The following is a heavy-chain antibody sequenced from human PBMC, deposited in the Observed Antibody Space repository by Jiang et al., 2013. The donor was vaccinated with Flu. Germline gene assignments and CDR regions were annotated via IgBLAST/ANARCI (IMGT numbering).Heavy chain of an antibody. CDR2: ISYDGSKK. J-gene: IGHJ4*02. D-gene: IGHD1-26*01. Sequence: QAPGKGLEWVAVISYDGSKKYYADSVKGRFTISRDNSKNMLYLQMNSLRTEDTAVYYCAREGGSYGDYWGQGTLVTVSS. V-gene: IGHV3-30-3*01. CDR3: AREGGSYGDY.